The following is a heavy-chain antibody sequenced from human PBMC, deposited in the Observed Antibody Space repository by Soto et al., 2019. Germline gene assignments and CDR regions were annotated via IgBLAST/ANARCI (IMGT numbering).Heavy chain of an antibody. CDR1: GFTFSSYG. J-gene: IGHJ4*02. CDR2: IWYDGSNK. CDR3: ARDRAAAAFDY. D-gene: IGHD6-13*01. V-gene: IGHV3-33*01. Sequence: VGSLRLSCAASGFTFSSYGMHWVRQAPGKGLEWVAVIWYDGSNKYYADSVKGRFTISRDNSKNTLYLQMNSLRAEDTAVYYCARDRAAAAFDYWGQGTLVTVSS.